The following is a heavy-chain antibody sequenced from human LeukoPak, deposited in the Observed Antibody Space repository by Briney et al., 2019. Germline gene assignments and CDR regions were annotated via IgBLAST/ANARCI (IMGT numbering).Heavy chain of an antibody. D-gene: IGHD1-26*01. V-gene: IGHV1-58*02. J-gene: IGHJ4*02. CDR3: AASLGSTTGDYYLDA. CDR1: GFTFTKSA. CDR2: IVVGSGNT. Sequence: SVKVSCKASGFTFTKSAMQWVRQARGQRLEWIGWIVVGSGNTDYAQKFQDKVTITRDLSTGTTYLEVSSLRSDDTAVYYCAASLGSTTGDYYLDAWGQGTRVTVSS.